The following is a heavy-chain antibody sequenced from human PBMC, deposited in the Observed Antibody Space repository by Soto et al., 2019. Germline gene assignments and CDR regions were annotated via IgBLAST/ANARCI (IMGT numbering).Heavy chain of an antibody. CDR2: ISSSGSTI. Sequence: QVQLVESGGGLVKPGGSLRLSCAASGFTFSDYYMSWIRQAPGKGLEWVSYISSSGSTIYYADSVKGRFTISRDNAKKSLYLQMNSLRAEDTSVYYCARGSFTYYDILTGYHEDYWGQGTLVTVSS. J-gene: IGHJ4*02. D-gene: IGHD3-9*01. V-gene: IGHV3-11*01. CDR3: ARGSFTYYDILTGYHEDY. CDR1: GFTFSDYY.